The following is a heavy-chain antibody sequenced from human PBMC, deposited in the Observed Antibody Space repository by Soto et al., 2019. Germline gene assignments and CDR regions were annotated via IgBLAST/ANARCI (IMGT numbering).Heavy chain of an antibody. CDR1: GSTSTSYG. V-gene: IGHV1-18*01. CDR3: ARGPSVVNYDFWSGPPNFDY. D-gene: IGHD3-3*01. CDR2: ISAYNGNT. Sequence: GASVKVSCKASGSTSTSYGISWVRQAPGQGLEWMGWISAYNGNTNYAQKLQGRVTMTTDTSTSTAYMELRSLRSDDTAVYYCARGPSVVNYDFWSGPPNFDYWGQGALVTVSS. J-gene: IGHJ4*02.